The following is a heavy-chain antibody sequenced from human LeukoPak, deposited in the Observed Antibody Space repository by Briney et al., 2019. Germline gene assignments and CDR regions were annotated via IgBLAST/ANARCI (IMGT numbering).Heavy chain of an antibody. V-gene: IGHV4-59*12. CDR2: IYYSGST. D-gene: IGHD3/OR15-3a*01. J-gene: IGHJ3*02. CDR3: ARDPDFAEDAFDI. CDR1: GGSISSYY. Sequence: SETLSLTCTVSGGSISSYYWNWIRQPPGKGLEWIGYIYYSGSTNYNPSLQSRVTMSVDTSKNQFSLKLSSVTAADTAVYYCARDPDFAEDAFDIWGQGTMVTVSS.